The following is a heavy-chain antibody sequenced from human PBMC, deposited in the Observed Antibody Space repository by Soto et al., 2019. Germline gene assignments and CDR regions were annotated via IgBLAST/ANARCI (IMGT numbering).Heavy chain of an antibody. CDR2: IYHSGST. D-gene: IGHD5-12*01. CDR1: SGSISSSNW. CDR3: ARGGYSGYDYYYYYYYMDV. J-gene: IGHJ6*03. Sequence: SETLSLTCAVSSGSISSSNWWSWVRQPPGKGLEWIGEIYHSGSTNYNPSLKSRVTISVDKSKNQFSLKLGSVTAADTAVYYCARGGYSGYDYYYYYYYMDVWGKGTTVTVSS. V-gene: IGHV4-4*02.